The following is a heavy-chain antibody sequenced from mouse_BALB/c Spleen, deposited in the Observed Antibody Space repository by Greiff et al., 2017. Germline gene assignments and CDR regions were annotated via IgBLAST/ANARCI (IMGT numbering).Heavy chain of an antibody. CDR3: AGRYDHIDY. CDR1: GYSFTGYN. D-gene: IGHD2-12*01. CDR2: IDPYNGGT. J-gene: IGHJ2*01. Sequence: VQLQQSGPELVKPGASVKLSCKASGYSFTGYNMHWVKQSNGESLEWIGYIDPYNGGTSYNQKFKGKATLTADKSSSTAYMQLKSLTSEDSAVYCCAGRYDHIDYWGQGTTLTVSS. V-gene: IGHV1S135*01.